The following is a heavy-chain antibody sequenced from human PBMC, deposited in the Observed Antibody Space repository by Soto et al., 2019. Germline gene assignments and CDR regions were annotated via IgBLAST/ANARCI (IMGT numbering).Heavy chain of an antibody. D-gene: IGHD2-15*01. CDR1: GFTFSSYS. V-gene: IGHV3-21*01. CDR2: ISSSSSYI. J-gene: IGHJ3*02. CDR3: AKGDCSGGSCYFSAFDI. Sequence: GGSLRLSCAASGFTFSSYSMNWVRQAPGKGLEWVSSISSSSSYIYYADSVKGRFTISRDNAKNSLYLQMNSLRAEDMAVYFCAKGDCSGGSCYFSAFDIWGQGTMVTVSS.